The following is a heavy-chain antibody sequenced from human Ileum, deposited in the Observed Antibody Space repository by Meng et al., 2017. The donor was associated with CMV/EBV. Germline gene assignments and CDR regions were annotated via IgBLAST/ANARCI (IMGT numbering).Heavy chain of an antibody. J-gene: IGHJ4*02. V-gene: IGHV7-4-1*02. CDR2: IDTNTGNP. Sequence: KISGYNFTSNNIIGGRKGQGQGPEWMGWIDTNTGNPKYDKAFTGRFVFSLDTSVNTAYLQISSLKAEDTAVYYCARDGVSGRYCDYWGQGTLVTVSS. CDR3: ARDGVSGRYCDY. D-gene: IGHD1-26*01. CDR1: GYNFTSNN.